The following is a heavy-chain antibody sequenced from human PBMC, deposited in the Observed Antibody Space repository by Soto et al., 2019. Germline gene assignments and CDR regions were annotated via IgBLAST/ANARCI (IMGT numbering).Heavy chain of an antibody. J-gene: IGHJ4*02. D-gene: IGHD3-10*01. Sequence: QLQLQESGPGLVKPSETLSLTCTVSGGSISSSSYYWGWIRQPPGKGLEWIGSIYYSGSTYYNPSLKSRVTISVDTSKNQFSLKLSSVTAADTAVYYCAVLWFGESLGHWGQGTLVTVSS. CDR3: AVLWFGESLGH. V-gene: IGHV4-39*01. CDR1: GGSISSSSYY. CDR2: IYYSGST.